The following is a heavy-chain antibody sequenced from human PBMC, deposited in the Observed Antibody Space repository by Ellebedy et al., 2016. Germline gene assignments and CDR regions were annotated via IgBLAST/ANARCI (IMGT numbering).Heavy chain of an antibody. CDR3: ARYLVLPGGFTDTPFDY. CDR2: IYYSGST. J-gene: IGHJ4*02. CDR1: GGSISSSSYY. Sequence: SETLSLTCTVSGGSISSSSYYWGWIRQPPGKGLEWIGYIYYSGSTNYNPSLKSRVTMSVDTSKNQFSLKLTSVTAADTAVYYCARYLVLPGGFTDTPFDYWGQGTLVTVSS. D-gene: IGHD1-7*01. V-gene: IGHV4-61*05.